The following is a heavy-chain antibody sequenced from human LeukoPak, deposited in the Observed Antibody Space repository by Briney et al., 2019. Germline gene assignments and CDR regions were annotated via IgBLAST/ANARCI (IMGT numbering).Heavy chain of an antibody. D-gene: IGHD1-26*01. V-gene: IGHV4-34*01. CDR2: INHSGST. J-gene: IGHJ5*02. CDR3: AREYPKGGSYRFDP. CDR1: GESFSGYY. Sequence: SETLSLTCAVYGESFSGYYWSWIRQPPGKGLEWIGEINHSGSTNYNPSLKSRVTISVDTSKNYFSLKLGSVTAADTAVYYCAREYPKGGSYRFDPWGQGTLVTVSS.